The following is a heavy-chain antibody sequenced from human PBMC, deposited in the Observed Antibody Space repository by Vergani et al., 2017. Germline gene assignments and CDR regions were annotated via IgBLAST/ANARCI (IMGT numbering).Heavy chain of an antibody. CDR2: IYTSGST. Sequence: QVQLQESGPGLVKPSQTLSLTCTVSGGSISSGSYYWSWIRQPAGKGLEWIGRIYTSGSTNYNPSLKSRVTISVDTSKNQFSLKLSSVTAADTAVYYCARATVDDFDIWGQGTMVTVSS. V-gene: IGHV4-61*02. J-gene: IGHJ3*02. CDR1: GGSISSGSYY. CDR3: ARATVDDFDI. D-gene: IGHD4-17*01.